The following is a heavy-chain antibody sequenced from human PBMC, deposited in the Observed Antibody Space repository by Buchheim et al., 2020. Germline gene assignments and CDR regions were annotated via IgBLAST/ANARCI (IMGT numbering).Heavy chain of an antibody. J-gene: IGHJ4*02. CDR2: ISYDGSNK. V-gene: IGHV3-30*18. Sequence: QVQLVESGGGVVQPGRSLRLSCAASGFTFSSYGMHWVRQAPGKGLEWVAVISYDGSNKYYADSVKGRFTISRDNYKKTTYLQMNSLRAEDTAVYYCAKDLEDIVVVTAEDDYWGQGTL. D-gene: IGHD2-21*02. CDR1: GFTFSSYG. CDR3: AKDLEDIVVVTAEDDY.